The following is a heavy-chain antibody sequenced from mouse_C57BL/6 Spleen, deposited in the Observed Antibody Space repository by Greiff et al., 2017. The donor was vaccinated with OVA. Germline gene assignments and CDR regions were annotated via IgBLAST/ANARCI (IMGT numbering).Heavy chain of an antibody. CDR2: INPNNGGT. V-gene: IGHV1-26*01. Sequence: EVQLQQSGPELVKPGASVKISCKASGYTFTDYYMNWVKQSHGKSLEWIGDINPNNGGTSYNQKFKGKATLTVDKSSSTAYMELRSLTSEDSAVYYCARYGSSYGRYFEVWGTGTTVTVSS. J-gene: IGHJ1*03. CDR3: ARYGSSYGRYFEV. D-gene: IGHD1-1*01. CDR1: GYTFTDYY.